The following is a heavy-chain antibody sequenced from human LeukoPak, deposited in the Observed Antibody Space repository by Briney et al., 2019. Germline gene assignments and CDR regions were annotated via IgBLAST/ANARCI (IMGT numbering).Heavy chain of an antibody. Sequence: GGSLRLSCAASGFTFSSYGMHWVRQAPGKGLEWVAFIRYDGSNKYYADSVKGRFTISRDNSKNTLYLQMNSLRAEDTAVYYCARDPPGYDFWSGYYTVNYFDYWGQGTLVTVSS. CDR3: ARDPPGYDFWSGYYTVNYFDY. J-gene: IGHJ4*02. CDR2: IRYDGSNK. CDR1: GFTFSSYG. V-gene: IGHV3-30*02. D-gene: IGHD3-3*01.